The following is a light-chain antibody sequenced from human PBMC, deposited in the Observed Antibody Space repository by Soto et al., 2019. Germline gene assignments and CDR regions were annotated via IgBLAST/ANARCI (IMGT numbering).Light chain of an antibody. J-gene: IGLJ1*01. CDR2: DVS. CDR3: LSYAGSYIYV. CDR1: SSDVGAYNS. V-gene: IGLV2-11*01. Sequence: QSALTQPRSVSGSPGQAVTISCTVTSSDVGAYNSVSWYQQHPGQAPQLIIYDVSKRPSGVPDRISASKSGNTASLTISGLQAEDEAEYYCLSYAGSYIYVFGTGTKLTVL.